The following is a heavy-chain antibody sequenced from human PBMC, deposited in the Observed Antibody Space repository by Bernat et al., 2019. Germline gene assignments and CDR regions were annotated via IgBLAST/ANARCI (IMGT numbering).Heavy chain of an antibody. Sequence: QVQLQESGPGLVKPSQTLSLTCTVSGGSISSGGYYWSWIRQHPGKGLEWIGYIYYSGSTYYNPSLKSRVTISVDTSKNQFPLKLSAVTAADTSVYYCARVYGSGSYCVDYWGQGTLVTVSS. J-gene: IGHJ4*02. CDR2: IYYSGST. V-gene: IGHV4-31*03. D-gene: IGHD3-10*01. CDR1: GGSISSGGYY. CDR3: ARVYGSGSYCVDY.